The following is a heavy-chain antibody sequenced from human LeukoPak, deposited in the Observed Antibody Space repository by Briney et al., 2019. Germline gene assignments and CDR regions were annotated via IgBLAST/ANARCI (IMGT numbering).Heavy chain of an antibody. J-gene: IGHJ4*02. CDR1: GFAFSSYA. Sequence: GGSLRLSCAASGFAFSSYAMSWVRQAPGKGLEWVSAISGSGGSTYYADSVKGRFTISRDNSKNTLYLQMNSLRAEDTAVYYCAKSFRSSWSLFDYWGQGTLVTVSS. CDR2: ISGSGGST. V-gene: IGHV3-23*01. CDR3: AKSFRSSWSLFDY. D-gene: IGHD6-6*01.